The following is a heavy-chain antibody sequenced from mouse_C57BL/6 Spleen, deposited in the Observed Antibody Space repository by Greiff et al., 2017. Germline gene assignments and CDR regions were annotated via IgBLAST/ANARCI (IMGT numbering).Heavy chain of an antibody. D-gene: IGHD1-1*01. CDR3: SRRYYGSSYYAMDY. J-gene: IGHJ4*01. CDR1: GYAFSSSW. Sequence: VQLQESGPELVKPGASVKISCKASGYAFSSSWMNWVKQRPGKGLEWIGRIYPGDGDTKYNGKFKGKATLTADKASSTAYMQLSSLTSENSAVYFGSRRYYGSSYYAMDYWGQGTSVTVSS. CDR2: IYPGDGDT. V-gene: IGHV1-82*01.